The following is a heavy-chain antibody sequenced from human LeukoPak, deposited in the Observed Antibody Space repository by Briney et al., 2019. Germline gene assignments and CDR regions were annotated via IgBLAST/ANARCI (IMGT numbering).Heavy chain of an antibody. V-gene: IGHV3-23*05. Sequence: GGALRVSCVASGFTFSSYIINWVRQAPRRGVEWVSSIVKSGTGTFYADSVKGRYTISRDNSKNTLYLELNSLRTEDTAVYLCAKAVAGYYYIDVWGKGTTVTVSS. CDR2: IVKSGTGT. J-gene: IGHJ6*03. CDR3: AKAVAGYYYIDV. CDR1: GFTFSSYI. D-gene: IGHD6-19*01.